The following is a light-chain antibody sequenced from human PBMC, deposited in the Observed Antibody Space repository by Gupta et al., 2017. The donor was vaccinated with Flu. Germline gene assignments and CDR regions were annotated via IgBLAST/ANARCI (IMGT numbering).Light chain of an antibody. CDR2: GAS. J-gene: IGKJ2*03. V-gene: IGKV3-15*01. CDR1: ESVRKN. Sequence: EKVLTQSPGTLSVSPGERATLSCRASESVRKNLAWYQQKPGQPPSLLIYGASTRATGVPARFSGSGSGTEFTLTVSSLQSEDFAVYYCQQYSNWRSFGQGTKLEIK. CDR3: QQYSNWRS.